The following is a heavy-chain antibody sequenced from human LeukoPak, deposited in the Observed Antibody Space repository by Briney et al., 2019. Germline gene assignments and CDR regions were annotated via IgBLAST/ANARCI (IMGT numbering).Heavy chain of an antibody. V-gene: IGHV3-73*01. J-gene: IGHJ4*02. Sequence: GGSLRLSCAASGFTFSSYEMNWVRQAPGKGLEWVGHIRTKTNNYATAYGASVKGRVTISRDDSKNRAYLQMNSLKIEVTAVYYCSTMVRGVIGYWGQGTLVAVSS. CDR1: GFTFSSYE. CDR2: IRTKTNNYAT. CDR3: STMVRGVIGY. D-gene: IGHD3-10*01.